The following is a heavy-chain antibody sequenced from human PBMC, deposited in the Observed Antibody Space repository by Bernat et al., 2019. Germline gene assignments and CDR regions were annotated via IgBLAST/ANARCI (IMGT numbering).Heavy chain of an antibody. Sequence: QVQLVQSGAGVKKPGSSVKVSCKASGGTFSSYAISWVRQAPGQGLEWMGGIIPIFGTANYAQKFQGRVTITADESTSTAYMELSSLRSEDTAVYYCARIYVWGSYRYRHWFDPWGQGTLVTVSS. CDR3: ARIYVWGSYRYRHWFDP. CDR2: IIPIFGTA. D-gene: IGHD3-16*02. V-gene: IGHV1-69*01. CDR1: GGTFSSYA. J-gene: IGHJ5*02.